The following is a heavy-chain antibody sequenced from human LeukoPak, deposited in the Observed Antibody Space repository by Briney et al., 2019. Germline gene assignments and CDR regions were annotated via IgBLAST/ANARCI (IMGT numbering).Heavy chain of an antibody. Sequence: KPSETLSLTCTVSGGSISSYYWSWVRQHPGKGLEWIGYIYYSGSTYYNPSLKSRVTISVDTSKNQFSLKLTSVTAADTAVYYCARECSSTSCSDWGQGTLVTVSS. V-gene: IGHV4-59*06. CDR3: ARECSSTSCSD. CDR1: GGSISSYY. J-gene: IGHJ4*02. CDR2: IYYSGST. D-gene: IGHD2-2*01.